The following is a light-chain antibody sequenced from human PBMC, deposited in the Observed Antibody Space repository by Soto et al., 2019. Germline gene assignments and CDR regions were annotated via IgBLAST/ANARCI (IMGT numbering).Light chain of an antibody. CDR1: QSVSSSY. V-gene: IGKV3-20*01. Sequence: EIVLTQSPGTLSLSPGEGVTLSCRASQSVSSSYLAWYQQKPGQAPRLLIYGASNRATGIPDRFSGSGSGTDFTLTISRLEPEDFAVYYCQQYGSSEYTFGQGTKLEIK. J-gene: IGKJ2*01. CDR3: QQYGSSEYT. CDR2: GAS.